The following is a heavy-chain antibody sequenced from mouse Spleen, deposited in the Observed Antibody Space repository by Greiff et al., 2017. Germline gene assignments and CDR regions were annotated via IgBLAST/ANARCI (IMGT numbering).Heavy chain of an antibody. CDR3: TRVYGNRFDY. D-gene: IGHD2-10*02. CDR2: IDPSDSYT. J-gene: IGHJ2*01. Sequence: QVQLQQPGAELVKPGASVKMSCKASGYTFTSYWMHWVKQRPGQGLEWIGTIDPSDSYTSYNQKFKGKATLTVDTSSSTAYMQLSSLTSEDSAVYYCTRVYGNRFDYWGQGTTLTVSS. V-gene: IGHV1S127*01. CDR1: GYTFTSYW.